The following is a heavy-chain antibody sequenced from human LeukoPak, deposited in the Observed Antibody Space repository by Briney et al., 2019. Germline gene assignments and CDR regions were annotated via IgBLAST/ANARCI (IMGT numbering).Heavy chain of an antibody. J-gene: IGHJ4*02. Sequence: GGSLRLSCAVSGITFRNYAMHWVRQAPGKGLEWVALISYDGTNKYYADSVKGRSTISRDNSKTTLYLQMDSLRVEDTAVYYCAQGYFYDKIGYPPVDYWGQGTLVTVSS. D-gene: IGHD3-22*01. V-gene: IGHV3-30-3*01. CDR2: ISYDGTNK. CDR3: AQGYFYDKIGYPPVDY. CDR1: GITFRNYA.